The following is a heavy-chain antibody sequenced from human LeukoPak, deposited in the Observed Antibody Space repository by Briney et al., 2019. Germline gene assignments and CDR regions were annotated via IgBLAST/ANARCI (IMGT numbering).Heavy chain of an antibody. CDR3: TALARDY. V-gene: IGHV3-53*01. D-gene: IGHD3-3*02. J-gene: IGHJ4*02. Sequence: PGGSLRLSXAASGFIVSSNYMTWVRQAPGKGLEWVSVIHNDGSTYYADSVKGRFTISRDNSKNTLYLQMNSLRVEDTAVYYCTALARDYWGQGILVTVSS. CDR1: GFIVSSNY. CDR2: IHNDGST.